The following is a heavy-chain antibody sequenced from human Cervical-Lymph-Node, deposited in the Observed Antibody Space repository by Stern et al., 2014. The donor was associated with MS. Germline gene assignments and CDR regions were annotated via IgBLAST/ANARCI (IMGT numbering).Heavy chain of an antibody. D-gene: IGHD6-25*01. CDR2: SSYDGSSQ. J-gene: IGHJ4*02. V-gene: IGHV3-30-3*01. CDR1: GFTFGRYS. CDR3: ARPSAARYFDY. Sequence: VQLVESGGGVVQPARSLRLSCATSGFTFGRYSMHWVRQAPGQGLEWVAISSYDGSSQHYADSVKGRFTISRSNFNNTLYLQMNSLRVEDTAMYYCARPSAARYFDYWGQGSQVTVSS.